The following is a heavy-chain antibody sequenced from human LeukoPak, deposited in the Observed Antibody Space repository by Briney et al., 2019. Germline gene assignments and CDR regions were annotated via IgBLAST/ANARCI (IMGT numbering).Heavy chain of an antibody. CDR1: GGSISSYY. CDR3: ARSPRYCSGGSCYDY. J-gene: IGHJ4*02. D-gene: IGHD2-15*01. Sequence: SETLSLTCTVSGGSISSYYWNWIRQPPGKGLEWIGYIYYSGSTNYNPSLKSRVTISVDTSKNQFSLKLSSVTAADTAVYYCARSPRYCSGGSCYDYWGQGTLVTVSS. CDR2: IYYSGST. V-gene: IGHV4-59*01.